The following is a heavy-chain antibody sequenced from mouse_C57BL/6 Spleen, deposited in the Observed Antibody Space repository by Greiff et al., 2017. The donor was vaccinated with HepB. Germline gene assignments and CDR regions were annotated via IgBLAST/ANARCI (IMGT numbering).Heavy chain of an antibody. Sequence: VKLQESGPELVKPGASVKISCKASGYAFSSSWMNWVKQRPGKGLEWIGRIYPGDGDTNYNGKFKGKATLTADKSSSTAYMQLSSLTSEDSAVYFCARRGLDYEDYWGQGTTLTVSS. V-gene: IGHV1-82*01. D-gene: IGHD1-1*01. J-gene: IGHJ2*01. CDR3: ARRGLDYEDY. CDR2: IYPGDGDT. CDR1: GYAFSSSW.